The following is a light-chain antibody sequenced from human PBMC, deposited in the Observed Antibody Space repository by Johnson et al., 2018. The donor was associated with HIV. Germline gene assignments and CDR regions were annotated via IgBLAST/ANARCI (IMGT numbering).Light chain of an antibody. Sequence: QSVLTQPPSVSAAPGQKVTISCSGSSSNIGNNYVSWYQQLPGTAPKLLIYENNKRPSGIPDRFSGSKSGTSATLGITGLQTGDEADYYGGTWDDSLSAGGGFGTGTKVTVL. CDR2: ENN. J-gene: IGLJ1*01. CDR3: GTWDDSLSAGGG. CDR1: SSNIGNNY. V-gene: IGLV1-51*02.